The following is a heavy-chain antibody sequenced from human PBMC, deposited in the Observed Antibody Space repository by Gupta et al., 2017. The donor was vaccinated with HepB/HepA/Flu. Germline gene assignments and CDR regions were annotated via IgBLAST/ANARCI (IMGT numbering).Heavy chain of an antibody. CDR3: ARGISDCSSTSCYVDWFDP. CDR2: IKPNSGGT. D-gene: IGHD2-2*01. J-gene: IGHJ5*02. V-gene: IGHV1-2*04. Sequence: QVQLVQSGAEVQKPGASVKVSCKASGYTFTGYYMHWVRQAPGQGLEWMGWIKPNSGGTNYAQKFQGWVTMTRDTSISTAYMELSRLRSDDTAVYYCARGISDCSSTSCYVDWFDPWGQGTLVTVSS. CDR1: GYTFTGYY.